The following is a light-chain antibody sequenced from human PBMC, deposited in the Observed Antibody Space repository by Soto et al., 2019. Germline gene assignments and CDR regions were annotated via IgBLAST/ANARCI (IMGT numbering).Light chain of an antibody. Sequence: DIQMTQSPSAMSASLGDRVTFTCRASQGISHYLAWFQQKPGEAPKRLIFDASTLQSGVPSRFSGSGSGTEFTLTIPNLQPEDLATYYCLQYNSYPYIFGQGTKVDIK. J-gene: IGKJ2*01. CDR2: DAS. V-gene: IGKV1-17*03. CDR3: LQYNSYPYI. CDR1: QGISHY.